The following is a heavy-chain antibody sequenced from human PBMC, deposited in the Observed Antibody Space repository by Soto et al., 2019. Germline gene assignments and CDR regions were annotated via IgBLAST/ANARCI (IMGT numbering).Heavy chain of an antibody. CDR1: GGSFSCYY. J-gene: IGHJ6*02. Sequence: PSATLSLTCSVYGGSFSCYYWSWIRQPPGKGLEWIGEINHSGSTNYNPSLKSRVTISVDTSKNQFSLKLSSVTAADTAVYYCARAGYDFWSGYYYYGMDVWGQGTTVTVSS. CDR3: ARAGYDFWSGYYYYGMDV. CDR2: INHSGST. D-gene: IGHD3-3*01. V-gene: IGHV4-34*01.